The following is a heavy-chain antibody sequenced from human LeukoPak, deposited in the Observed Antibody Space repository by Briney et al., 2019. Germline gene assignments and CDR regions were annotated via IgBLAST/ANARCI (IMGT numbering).Heavy chain of an antibody. CDR1: GGSFSGYY. Sequence: SETLSLTCAVYGGSFSGYYWSWIRQPPGKGLEWIGEINHSGSTKHNPSLKSRVTISVDTSKNQFSLKLSSVTAADTAVYYCARQTGSSQIVGATTRFDPWGQGTLVTVSS. CDR2: INHSGST. V-gene: IGHV4-34*01. CDR3: ARQTGSSQIVGATTRFDP. J-gene: IGHJ5*02. D-gene: IGHD1-26*01.